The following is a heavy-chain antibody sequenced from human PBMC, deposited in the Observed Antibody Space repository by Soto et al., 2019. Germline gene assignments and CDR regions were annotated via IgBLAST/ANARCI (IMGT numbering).Heavy chain of an antibody. Sequence: ASVKVSCKASGYSLTDYHIHWVRQAPGQGLEWLGRINPKSGGTSTAQKFQGWVTMTTDTSISTASMELTRLTSDDTAIYYCARGDSTDCSNGVCSFFYNHDMDVWCQGTTVTVSS. CDR3: ARGDSTDCSNGVCSFFYNHDMDV. D-gene: IGHD2-8*01. CDR1: GYSLTDYH. V-gene: IGHV1-2*04. J-gene: IGHJ6*02. CDR2: INPKSGGT.